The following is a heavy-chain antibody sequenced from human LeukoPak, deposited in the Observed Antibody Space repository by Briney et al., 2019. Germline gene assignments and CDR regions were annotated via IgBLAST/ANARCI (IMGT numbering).Heavy chain of an antibody. Sequence: GGSLRLSCAASGFTFSTYAMSWVRQTPGEGLVWVSRVNTDGSTTEYADSVRGRFTISRDNAMNTLYLQMNSLRAEDTAVYYCATDVPAVTIFGYWGQGTLVTVSS. V-gene: IGHV3-74*03. D-gene: IGHD2-2*01. CDR3: ATDVPAVTIFGY. CDR2: VNTDGSTT. J-gene: IGHJ4*02. CDR1: GFTFSTYA.